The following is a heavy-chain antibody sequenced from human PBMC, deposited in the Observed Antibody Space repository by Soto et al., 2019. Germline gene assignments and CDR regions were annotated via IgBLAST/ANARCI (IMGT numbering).Heavy chain of an antibody. V-gene: IGHV3-23*01. CDR3: AKDQYGSSSWPLDFDF. CDR1: GFTFRNYA. J-gene: IGHJ4*02. Sequence: EVQLLESGGGLVQPGGSLRLSCAASGFTFRNYAMSWVRQAPGKGLEWVSAISGDGGTTYYADSVKGRFTISRDNSKNTLYLHLNSLRAEDTASYYCAKDQYGSSSWPLDFDFWGQGTLVTVSP. CDR2: ISGDGGTT. D-gene: IGHD6-13*01.